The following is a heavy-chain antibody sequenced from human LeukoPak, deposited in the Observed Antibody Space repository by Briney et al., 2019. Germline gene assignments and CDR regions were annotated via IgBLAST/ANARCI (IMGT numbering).Heavy chain of an antibody. V-gene: IGHV4-34*01. CDR3: AREAYSSSWCPLLRYYYGMDV. J-gene: IGHJ6*02. CDR2: INHSGST. Sequence: SETLSLTCAVYGGSFSGYYWSWIRQPPGKGLEWIGEINHSGSTNYNPSLKSRVTISVDTSKNQFSLKLSSVTAADTAVYYCAREAYSSSWCPLLRYYYGMDVWGQGTTVTVSS. D-gene: IGHD6-13*01. CDR1: GGSFSGYY.